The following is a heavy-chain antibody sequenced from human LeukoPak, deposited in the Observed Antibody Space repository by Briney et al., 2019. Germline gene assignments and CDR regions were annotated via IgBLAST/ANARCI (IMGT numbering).Heavy chain of an antibody. Sequence: GGSLRLSCAASGFTFSSYGMHWVRQAPGKGLEWVAVISYDGSNKYYADSVKGRFTISRDNSKNTLYLQMNSLRAEDTAVYYCAKLGTAAAAGLDYWGQGTLVTVSS. CDR1: GFTFSSYG. CDR3: AKLGTAAAAGLDY. V-gene: IGHV3-30*18. J-gene: IGHJ4*02. CDR2: ISYDGSNK. D-gene: IGHD6-13*01.